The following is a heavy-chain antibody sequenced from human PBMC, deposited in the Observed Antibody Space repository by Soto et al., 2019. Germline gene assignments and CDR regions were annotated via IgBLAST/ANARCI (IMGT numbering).Heavy chain of an antibody. CDR3: ARRRRTDMDDIVGMHDFDF. J-gene: IGHJ4*02. CDR1: GFTFSDYY. Sequence: QVQLVESGGGLVKPGGSLRLSCAASGFTFSDYYMSWIRQAPGRGLEWLSYINRNGKNRDYADSVRGRFTISRDNAKTSLDLERNGLSVEDTAVYYCARRRRTDMDDIVGMHDFDFWGQGTLVTVSS. CDR2: INRNGKNR. V-gene: IGHV3-11*01. D-gene: IGHD2-15*01.